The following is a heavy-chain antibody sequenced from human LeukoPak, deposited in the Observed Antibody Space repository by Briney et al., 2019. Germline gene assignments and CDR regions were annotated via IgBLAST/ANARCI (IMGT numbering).Heavy chain of an antibody. CDR1: GGSIRSESYY. D-gene: IGHD1-14*01. J-gene: IGHJ5*02. Sequence: SETLSLTCTVSGGSIRSESYYWAWIHQPPGKGLEWIGSIHYDGSTYYNPSLKSRVTISIATSKNQFFLNLTSVTAADTAVYYCASHTGRPWGQGTLVTVSS. CDR3: ASHTGRP. V-gene: IGHV4-39*07. CDR2: IHYDGST.